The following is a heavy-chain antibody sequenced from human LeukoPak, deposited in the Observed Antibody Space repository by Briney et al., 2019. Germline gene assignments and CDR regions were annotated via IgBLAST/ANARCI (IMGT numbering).Heavy chain of an antibody. Sequence: ASVRVSCKASGYTFTSYDINWVRQATGQGLEWMGWMNPNSGNTGYAQKFQGRVTITRNTSISTAYMELSSLRSEDTAVYYCARGDLTDSYYFDYWGQGTLVTVSS. D-gene: IGHD7-27*01. V-gene: IGHV1-8*03. J-gene: IGHJ4*02. CDR3: ARGDLTDSYYFDY. CDR1: GYTFTSYD. CDR2: MNPNSGNT.